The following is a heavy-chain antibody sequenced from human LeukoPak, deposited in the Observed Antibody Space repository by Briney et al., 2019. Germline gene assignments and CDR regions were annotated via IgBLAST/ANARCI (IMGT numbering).Heavy chain of an antibody. Sequence: SETLSLTCTVSGGSISSSSYYWGWIRQPPGKGPEWIGEINHSGSTNYNPSLKSRVTISVDTSKNQFSLKLSSVTAADTAVYYCASNTMATYPDYYYMDVWGKGTTVTVSS. D-gene: IGHD5-24*01. V-gene: IGHV4-39*07. CDR1: GGSISSSSYY. CDR3: ASNTMATYPDYYYMDV. J-gene: IGHJ6*03. CDR2: INHSGST.